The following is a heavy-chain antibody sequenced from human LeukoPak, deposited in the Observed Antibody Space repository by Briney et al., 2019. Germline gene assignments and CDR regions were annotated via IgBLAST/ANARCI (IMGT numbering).Heavy chain of an antibody. D-gene: IGHD3-22*01. J-gene: IGHJ5*02. Sequence: ASVKVSCKASGYTFTGHYMHWVRQAPGQGLEWMGWINPNSGDTKYAQKFQGRVTMTRDTSISTAYMELSRLRYDDTAVYYCARGLVTMIEVISGWFDLWGQGTLVTVSA. CDR3: ARGLVTMIEVISGWFDL. CDR2: INPNSGDT. V-gene: IGHV1-2*02. CDR1: GYTFTGHY.